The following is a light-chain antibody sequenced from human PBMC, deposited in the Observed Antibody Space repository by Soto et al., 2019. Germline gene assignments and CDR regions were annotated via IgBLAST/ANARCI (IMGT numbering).Light chain of an antibody. V-gene: IGKV1-5*03. CDR1: QSISSW. CDR3: QQYETFSGT. Sequence: DIQMTQSPSTLSASVGDRVTITCRASQSISSWLAWYQQKPGTAPKLLIYKASTLESGVPSRFSGIRSGTKFTLTIASLQPDDFATYYCQQYETFSGTFGPGTKVEI. J-gene: IGKJ1*01. CDR2: KAS.